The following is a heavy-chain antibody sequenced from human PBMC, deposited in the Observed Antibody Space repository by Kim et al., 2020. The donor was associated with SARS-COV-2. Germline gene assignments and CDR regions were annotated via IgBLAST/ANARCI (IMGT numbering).Heavy chain of an antibody. CDR3: AADTYYPYGMDV. Sequence: SVKVSCKASGFTFTSSAMQWVRQARGQRLEWIGWIVVGSGNTNYAQKFQERVTITRDMSTSTAYMELSSLRSEDTAVYYCAADTYYPYGMDVWGQGTTVTVSS. J-gene: IGHJ6*02. CDR2: IVVGSGNT. CDR1: GFTFTSSA. D-gene: IGHD3-10*01. V-gene: IGHV1-58*02.